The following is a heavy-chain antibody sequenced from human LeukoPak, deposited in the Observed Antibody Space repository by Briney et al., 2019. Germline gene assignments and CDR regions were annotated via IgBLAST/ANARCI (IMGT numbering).Heavy chain of an antibody. CDR2: ISSSSSYI. V-gene: IGHV3-21*01. CDR3: ARGPYSSGSSADY. J-gene: IGHJ4*02. D-gene: IGHD6-19*01. Sequence: GGSLRLSCAASGFTFSSYSMSWVRQAPGKGLEWVSSISSSSSYIYYADSVKGRFTISRDNAKNSLYLQMNSLRAEDTAVYYCARGPYSSGSSADYWGQGTLVTVSS. CDR1: GFTFSSYS.